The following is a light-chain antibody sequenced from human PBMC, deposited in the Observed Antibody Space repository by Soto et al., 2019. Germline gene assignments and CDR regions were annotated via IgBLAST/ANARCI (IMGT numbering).Light chain of an antibody. J-gene: IGLJ1*01. Sequence: QSVLTQPPSVSAAPGQTVTMSCSGRYSNIGYNFVSWYQQLPGTAPKLLIYDNNKLPSGIPDRFSGSKSGTSATLGVTGLQTGDEDDYYCGTWDNSLSAFVFGGAAKLTVL. CDR2: DNN. CDR3: GTWDNSLSAFV. CDR1: YSNIGYNF. V-gene: IGLV1-51*01.